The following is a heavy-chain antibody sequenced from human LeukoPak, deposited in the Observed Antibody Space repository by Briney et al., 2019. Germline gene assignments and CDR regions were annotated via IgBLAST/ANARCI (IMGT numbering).Heavy chain of an antibody. CDR1: GFTFSSYA. V-gene: IGHV3-23*01. CDR3: AKDQRPTVMGVFVF. D-gene: IGHD3-16*02. CDR2: ISGRGGST. Sequence: PGGSLRLSCAASGFTFSSYAMSWARQAPGKGLEWVSAISGRGGSTYYADSVKGRFTISRDNSKNTLYLQMNSLRAEDTAVYYCAKDQRPTVMGVFVFWGQGTLVTVSS. J-gene: IGHJ4*02.